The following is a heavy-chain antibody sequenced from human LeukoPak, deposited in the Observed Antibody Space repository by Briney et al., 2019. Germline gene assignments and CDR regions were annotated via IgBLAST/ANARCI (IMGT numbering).Heavy chain of an antibody. D-gene: IGHD3-9*01. CDR2: IIPILGIA. CDR3: ARDSPRAEVTGYGAFDI. J-gene: IGHJ3*02. CDR1: GGTFSSYA. V-gene: IGHV1-69*04. Sequence: GASVKVSCKASGGTFSSYAISWVRQAPGQGLEWMGRIIPILGIANYAQKFQGRVTITADKSTSTAYMELSSLRSEDTAVYYCARDSPRAEVTGYGAFDIWGQGTMVTVSS.